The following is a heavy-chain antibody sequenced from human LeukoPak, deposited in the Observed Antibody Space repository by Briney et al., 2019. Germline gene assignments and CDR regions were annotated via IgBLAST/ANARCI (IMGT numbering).Heavy chain of an antibody. CDR2: IYSSGGT. J-gene: IGHJ4*02. V-gene: IGHV4-4*07. CDR3: ARGGFYYDSSGYYDY. D-gene: IGHD3-22*01. Sequence: SETLSLTCTVSGGSISGYYWTWIRQPAGKGLEWIGRIYSSGGTNYNPSLKSRVTMSVDTSKNQFSLRLSSVTAADTAVYYCARGGFYYDSSGYYDYWGQGTLVTVSS. CDR1: GGSISGYY.